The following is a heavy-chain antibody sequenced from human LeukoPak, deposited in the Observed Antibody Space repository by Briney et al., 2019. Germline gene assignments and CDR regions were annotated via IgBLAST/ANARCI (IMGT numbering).Heavy chain of an antibody. CDR3: AKVDRGDYSSSPVPYYNYYMNV. CDR2: ISSSSSLI. CDR1: GFTFSYYS. D-gene: IGHD6-13*01. J-gene: IGHJ6*03. Sequence: GGSLRLSCADSGFTFSYYSMNWVRQAPGRGLEWVSCISSSSSLIFYSDSVRGRFTISRDNAKNLLYLHMNSLRVEDTAVYYCAKVDRGDYSSSPVPYYNYYMNVWGKGTTVTVSS. V-gene: IGHV3-21*01.